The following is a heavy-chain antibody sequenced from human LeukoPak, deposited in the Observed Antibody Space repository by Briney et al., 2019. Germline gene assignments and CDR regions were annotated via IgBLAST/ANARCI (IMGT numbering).Heavy chain of an antibody. D-gene: IGHD4-17*01. CDR3: ARVVTTVDAFDI. CDR1: GGSINNYC. CDR2: IYYSGST. J-gene: IGHJ3*02. V-gene: IGHV4-59*01. Sequence: PSETLSLTCTVSGGSINNYCWSWIRQSPGKGLEWIGYIYYSGSTNYNPSLKSRVTISVDTSKNNFSLTLSSVTAADTAVYYCARVVTTVDAFDIWGQGTMVTVSS.